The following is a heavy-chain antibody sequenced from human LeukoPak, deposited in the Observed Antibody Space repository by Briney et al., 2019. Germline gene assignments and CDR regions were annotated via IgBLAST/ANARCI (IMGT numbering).Heavy chain of an antibody. CDR2: IRSKAYGGTT. J-gene: IGHJ4*02. Sequence: GGSLRLSCTTPGFTFGDYAMSWVRQAPGKGLKWVGFIRSKAYGGTTEYAASVKGRFTISRDDSKSIAYLQMNSLKTEDTAVYYCQTYYYDSSGYYYIDQWGQGTLVTVSS. CDR1: GFTFGDYA. V-gene: IGHV3-49*04. CDR3: QTYYYDSSGYYYIDQ. D-gene: IGHD3-22*01.